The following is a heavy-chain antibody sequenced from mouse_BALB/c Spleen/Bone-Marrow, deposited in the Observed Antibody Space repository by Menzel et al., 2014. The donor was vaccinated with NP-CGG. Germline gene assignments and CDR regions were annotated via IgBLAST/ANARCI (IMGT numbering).Heavy chain of an antibody. D-gene: IGHD4-1*01. CDR3: ASNWDYAMDY. J-gene: IGHJ4*01. CDR2: IWSGGST. V-gene: IGHV2-2*02. Sequence: VQLQQSGPGLVQPSQSLSITCTVSGFSLTSYGVHWVCQSPGNGLEWLGVIWSGGSTDYNAAFISRLSSTKDNSKSQVFFKMNSLQANDTAIYYCASNWDYAMDYWGQGTSVTVSS. CDR1: GFSLTSYG.